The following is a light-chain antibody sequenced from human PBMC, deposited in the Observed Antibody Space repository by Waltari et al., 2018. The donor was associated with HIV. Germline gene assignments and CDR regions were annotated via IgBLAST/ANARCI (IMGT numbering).Light chain of an antibody. CDR2: QND. CDR3: QAWDKDDVI. CDR1: GFANTD. J-gene: IGLJ2*01. Sequence: SFDLTQAPSVSVSPGPTAIIPCSGDGFANTDVFWYYQRSGQAPLLVIYQNDKRPSGIAERFSGSKAGQTASLTISGTQAVDEGDYYCQAWDKDDVIFGGGTKLTVL. V-gene: IGLV3-1*01.